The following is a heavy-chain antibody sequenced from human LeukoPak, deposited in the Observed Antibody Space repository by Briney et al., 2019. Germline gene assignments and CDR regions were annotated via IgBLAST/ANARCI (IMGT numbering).Heavy chain of an antibody. D-gene: IGHD2-21*02. V-gene: IGHV4-38-2*02. CDR3: ARGAYCGGDCYSYPHDAFDI. CDR1: GYSISSGYY. CDR2: IYHSGST. J-gene: IGHJ3*02. Sequence: SQTLSLTCTVSGYSISSGYYWGWIRQPPGKGLEWIGSIYHSGSTYYNPSLKSRVTISVDTSKNQFSLKLSSVTAADTAVYYCARGAYCGGDCYSYPHDAFDIWGQGTMVTVSS.